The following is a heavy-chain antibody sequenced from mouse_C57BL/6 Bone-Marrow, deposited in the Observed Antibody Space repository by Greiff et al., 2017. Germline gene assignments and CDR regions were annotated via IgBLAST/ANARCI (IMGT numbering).Heavy chain of an antibody. V-gene: IGHV1-18*01. CDR1: GYTFPDYN. J-gene: IGHJ1*03. D-gene: IGHD1-1*01. Sequence: VQLKQSGPELVKPGASVKIPCKASGYTFPDYNMDWVKQSHGKSLEWIGVINPNNGGTIYNQKFKGKATLTVDKSSSTAYMELRSLTSEDTAVYYCARGAVVAHWYFDVWGTGTTVTVSS. CDR3: ARGAVVAHWYFDV. CDR2: INPNNGGT.